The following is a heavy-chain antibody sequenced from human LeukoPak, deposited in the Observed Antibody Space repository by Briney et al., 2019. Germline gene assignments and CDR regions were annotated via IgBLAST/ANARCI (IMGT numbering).Heavy chain of an antibody. CDR1: AFTFSSYA. CDR3: AKGFHSSGYYYSSFDY. V-gene: IGHV3-23*01. J-gene: IGHJ4*02. D-gene: IGHD3-22*01. CDR2: MSGRGDRT. Sequence: GGSLRLSCAASAFTFSSYAMSWVRQAPGKGLEWVSAMSGRGDRTYYADSVKGRFTISRDNSKNTLYLQMDSLRAEDTAVYYCAKGFHSSGYYYSSFDYRGQGTLVTVSS.